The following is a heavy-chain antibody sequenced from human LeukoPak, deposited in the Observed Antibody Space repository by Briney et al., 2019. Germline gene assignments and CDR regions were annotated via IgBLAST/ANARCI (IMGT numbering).Heavy chain of an antibody. D-gene: IGHD2-2*01. J-gene: IGHJ3*02. V-gene: IGHV3-66*02. CDR3: YQVGTSDI. CDR2: IYSGGST. Sequence: GGSLRLSCAASGFTFSSYAMSWVRQAPGKRLEWVSVIYSGGSTYYADSVRGRFTISRDNSKNTVYLQMNSLRPEDTAVYYCYQVGTSDIWGQGTMVTVSS. CDR1: GFTFSSYA.